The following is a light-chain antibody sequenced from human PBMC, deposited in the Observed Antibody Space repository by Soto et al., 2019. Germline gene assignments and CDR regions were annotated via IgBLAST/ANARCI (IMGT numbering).Light chain of an antibody. CDR1: SGDIGGYTF. CDR2: EVT. Sequence: QSALTQPASVSGSPGQSITISCSGTSGDIGGYTFVSWYQHHPGSAPKLLISEVTNRPSGVSDRFSGSKSGNTASLTISGLQAEDEADYYCSSYSTISPVVFGGGTKLTVL. J-gene: IGLJ2*01. V-gene: IGLV2-14*01. CDR3: SSYSTISPVV.